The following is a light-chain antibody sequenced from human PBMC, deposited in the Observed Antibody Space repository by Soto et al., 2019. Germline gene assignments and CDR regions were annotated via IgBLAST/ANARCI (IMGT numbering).Light chain of an antibody. Sequence: EIVMTQSPANLSVSPGERATLSCRASQSVSSNLAWYQQKPGQGPRLLIYGASTRATGIPARFSGSGSATEFTLTISILQSEDFAVYYCQQYNKWPPYTFGQGTKVEIK. J-gene: IGKJ2*01. CDR3: QQYNKWPPYT. V-gene: IGKV3-15*01. CDR1: QSVSSN. CDR2: GAS.